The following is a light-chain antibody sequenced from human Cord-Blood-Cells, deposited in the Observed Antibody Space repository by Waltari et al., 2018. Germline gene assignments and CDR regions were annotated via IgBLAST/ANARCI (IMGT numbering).Light chain of an antibody. V-gene: IGKV1D-12*01. CDR1: KGISSG. CDR2: AAS. CDR3: QQANSFPLT. J-gene: IGKJ4*01. Sequence: DIQMTKSASSVSASVGDRVTITCRARKGISSGLAWYQQKQGKALKLPIYAASSLRSGVQSRFIGSGSGTDFTLTISSLQPEDFATNYCQQANSFPLTFGGGTKVEIK.